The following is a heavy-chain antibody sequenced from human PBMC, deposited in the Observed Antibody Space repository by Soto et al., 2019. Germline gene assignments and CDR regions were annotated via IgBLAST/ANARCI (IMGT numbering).Heavy chain of an antibody. CDR2: IYYSGST. Sequence: PSETLSLTCTVSGGSISSYYWSWIRQPPGKGLEWIGYIYYSGSTNYNPSLKSRVTISVDTSKNQFSLKLSSVTAADTAVYYCARADSEFLFDYWGQGTLVTVSS. V-gene: IGHV4-59*01. J-gene: IGHJ4*02. D-gene: IGHD2-21*01. CDR3: ARADSEFLFDY. CDR1: GGSISSYY.